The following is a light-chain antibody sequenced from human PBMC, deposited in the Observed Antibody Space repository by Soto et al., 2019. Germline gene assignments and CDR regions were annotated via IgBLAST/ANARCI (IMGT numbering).Light chain of an antibody. CDR2: GAS. CDR1: QSVSSS. Sequence: EIVMTQSPATLSVSPGERVTISCRASQSVSSSLAWYQQKPGQSPRLLIYGASTKATGIPARFSGSGSGTDFTLTSSILQSEDFAFYYCQQYTNWLTFGGGTKVEIK. J-gene: IGKJ4*01. V-gene: IGKV3-15*01. CDR3: QQYTNWLT.